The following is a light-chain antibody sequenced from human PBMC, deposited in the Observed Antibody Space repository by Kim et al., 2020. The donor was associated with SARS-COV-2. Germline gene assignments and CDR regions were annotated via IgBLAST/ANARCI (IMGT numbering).Light chain of an antibody. CDR1: SSDVGGYNY. V-gene: IGLV2-14*03. Sequence: GHLITISCTGTSSDVGGYNYVSWYQHHPDKAPKRIIYDVTKRPSWVSNRFSGSKSGNTASLTISGLQAEDEADYFCSSCTVSTTYVFGTGTKVTVL. CDR2: DVT. CDR3: SSCTVSTTYV. J-gene: IGLJ1*01.